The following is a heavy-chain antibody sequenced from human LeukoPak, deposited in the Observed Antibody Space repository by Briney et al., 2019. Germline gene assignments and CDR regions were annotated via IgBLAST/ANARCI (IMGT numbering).Heavy chain of an antibody. V-gene: IGHV3-23*01. CDR3: AKVLSSGSFNWFDP. CDR1: GFTFSSYA. D-gene: IGHD3-22*01. Sequence: GGSLRLSCAASGFTFSSYAMTWVRQAPGKGLEWVSVISGSGGGTNYADSVKGRFTVSRDNSKNMLYLQMHSLRAGDTAVYYCAKVLSSGSFNWFDPWGQGTLVTVSS. J-gene: IGHJ5*02. CDR2: ISGSGGGT.